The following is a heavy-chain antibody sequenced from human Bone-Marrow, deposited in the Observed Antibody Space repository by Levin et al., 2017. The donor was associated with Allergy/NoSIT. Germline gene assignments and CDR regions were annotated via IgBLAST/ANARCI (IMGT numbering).Heavy chain of an antibody. CDR3: ARGERSSSSTDFDF. V-gene: IGHV3-53*01. Sequence: GGSLRLSCAASGFTVSSNYMSWVRQAPGEGLEWVSVIYSGGITHYADSVKGRFTMSRDNSKNTLYLQMNSLRAEDTAVYYCARGERSSSSTDFDFWGQGTLVTVSS. CDR2: IYSGGIT. D-gene: IGHD6-6*01. CDR1: GFTVSSNY. J-gene: IGHJ4*02.